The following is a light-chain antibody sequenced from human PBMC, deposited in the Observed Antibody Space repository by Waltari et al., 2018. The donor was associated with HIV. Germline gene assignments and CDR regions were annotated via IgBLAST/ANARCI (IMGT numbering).Light chain of an antibody. CDR1: SSNIGAGYD. CDR2: RNT. V-gene: IGLV1-40*01. CDR3: QSFDNSLSGLV. J-gene: IGLJ2*01. Sequence: QSVLTQPPSVSGAPGQRVSISCTGSSSNIGAGYDVHWYQQLPGAAPKLLIYRNTHRPSGVPGRYSASKSGTSATLAITGLQAEDEADFYCQSFDNSLSGLVFGGGTKLTVL.